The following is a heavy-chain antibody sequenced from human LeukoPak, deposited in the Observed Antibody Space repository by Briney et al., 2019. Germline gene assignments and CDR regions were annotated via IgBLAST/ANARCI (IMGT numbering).Heavy chain of an antibody. J-gene: IGHJ4*02. V-gene: IGHV4-34*01. CDR2: INHSGST. D-gene: IGHD4-23*01. CDR1: GGSFSGYY. Sequence: SETLSLTCAVYGGSFSGYYWSWIRQPPGKGLEWIGAINHSGSTNYNPSLKSRVTISVDTSKNQFSLKLSSVTAADTAVYYCASSDYGGNSGADYWGQGTLVTVSS. CDR3: ASSDYGGNSGADY.